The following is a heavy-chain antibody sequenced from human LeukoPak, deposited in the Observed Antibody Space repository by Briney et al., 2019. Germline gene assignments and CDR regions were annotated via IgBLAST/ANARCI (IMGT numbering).Heavy chain of an antibody. J-gene: IGHJ4*02. CDR3: ARGLHDRSWYGAH. CDR1: GFTFSSYA. CDR2: ISYDGSNK. Sequence: PGRSLRLSCAASGFTFSSYAMHWVRQAPGKGLEWVAVISYDGSNKYYADSLKGRFTISRDNFKNALYLQMNSLRLEDTAVYYCARGLHDRSWYGAHWGQGTLLSVSS. V-gene: IGHV3-30*01. D-gene: IGHD6-13*01.